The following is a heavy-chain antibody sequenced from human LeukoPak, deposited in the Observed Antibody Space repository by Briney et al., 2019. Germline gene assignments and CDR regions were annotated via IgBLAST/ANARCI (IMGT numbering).Heavy chain of an antibody. J-gene: IGHJ6*02. V-gene: IGHV3-64*01. CDR3: VRPQRRGHYDSFLDV. D-gene: IGHD3-16*01. Sequence: PGGSLRLSCAASGFTFSGYYMYWVRQAPGKGLEFVSGISSKGDITYYGNSVRGRFTISRDNSKNTLSLQMGSLRVEDMAVYRCVRPQRRGHYDSFLDVWGQGTTVTVSS. CDR2: ISSKGDIT. CDR1: GFTFSGYY.